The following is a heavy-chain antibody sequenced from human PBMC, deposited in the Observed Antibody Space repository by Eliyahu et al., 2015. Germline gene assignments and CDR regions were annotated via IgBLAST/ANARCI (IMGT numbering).Heavy chain of an antibody. CDR2: INHDESSK. V-gene: IGHV3-7*01. CDR3: ASLDSATTNRGY. D-gene: IGHD1/OR15-1a*01. Sequence: EVQLVESGGALVQPGESLELSCAISGFTFTTSWMSWVRQAPGKGLEWVAMINHDESSKYYVASVRGRFTVSRDSAKNSVSLQMNSLSAEDTAVYYCASLDSATTNRGYWGQGTLVTVSS. J-gene: IGHJ4*02. CDR1: GFTFTTSW.